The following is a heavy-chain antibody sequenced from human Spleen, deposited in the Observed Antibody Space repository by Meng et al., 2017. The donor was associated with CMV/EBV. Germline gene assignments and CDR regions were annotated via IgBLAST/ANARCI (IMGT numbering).Heavy chain of an antibody. CDR3: ARGSTTGWYYFDF. V-gene: IGHV1-69*10. Sequence: SVKVSCKASGDTFSTSAINWVRQAPGQGLEWMGGIIPLFGVGSYPQKFQGRVTITADKSTSTSYLEVSSLRYEDTAVYYCARGSTTGWYYFDFWGQGTLVTVS. CDR2: IIPLFGVG. CDR1: GDTFSTSA. D-gene: IGHD6-19*01. J-gene: IGHJ4*02.